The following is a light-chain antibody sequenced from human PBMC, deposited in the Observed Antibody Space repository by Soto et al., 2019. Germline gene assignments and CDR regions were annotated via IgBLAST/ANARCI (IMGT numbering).Light chain of an antibody. CDR3: VLYMGGGWV. J-gene: IGLJ2*01. CDR1: AGSVSTNYY. CDR2: RTN. V-gene: IGLV8-61*01. Sequence: QAVVTQEPSCSVSPGGTVTLTCGLSAGSVSTNYYPSWYQQAPGQAPRTLIYRTNTRSAGVPDRFSGSILGNKAALTITGAQAYDESDYYCVLYMGGGWVFGGGTKLTVL.